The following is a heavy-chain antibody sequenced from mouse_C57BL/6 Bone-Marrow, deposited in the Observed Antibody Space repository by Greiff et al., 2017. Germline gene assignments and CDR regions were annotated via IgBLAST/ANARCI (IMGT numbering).Heavy chain of an antibody. CDR2: IYPGNSAT. J-gene: IGHJ2*01. CDR1: GYTFTSYW. V-gene: IGHV1-5*01. CDR3: TRSGGLRG. Sequence: EVQLMESGTVLVRPGASVKMSCKTSGYTFTSYWMHWVKQRPGQGLEWIGAIYPGNSATSYNQKFKGKATLTAVTSSSTAYMPLSSLTDEDSAVYSCTRSGGLRGWGQGTTLTVSS. D-gene: IGHD2-4*01.